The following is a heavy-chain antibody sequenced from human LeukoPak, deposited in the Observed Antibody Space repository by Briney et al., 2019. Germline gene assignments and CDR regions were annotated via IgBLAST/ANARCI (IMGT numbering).Heavy chain of an antibody. CDR3: AREGRLHNAFDI. CDR2: IYYSGST. D-gene: IGHD5-24*01. V-gene: IGHV4-30-4*01. J-gene: IGHJ3*02. CDR1: GGSISSGDYY. Sequence: MSSETLSLTCTVSGGSISSGDYYWSWIRQPPGKGLEWIGYIYYSGSTYYNPSLKSRVTISVDTSKNQFSLKLSSVTAADTAVYYCAREGRLHNAFDIWGQGTMVTVSS.